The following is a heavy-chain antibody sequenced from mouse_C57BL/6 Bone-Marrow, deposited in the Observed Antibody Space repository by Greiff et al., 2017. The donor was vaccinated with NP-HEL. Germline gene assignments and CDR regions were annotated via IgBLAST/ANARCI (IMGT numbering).Heavy chain of an antibody. V-gene: IGHV1-62-2*01. D-gene: IGHD1-1*01. Sequence: QVQLQQSGAELAKPGASVKLSCKASGYTFTEYTLHWVKQRSGLGLVWIGWFYPGSGSIKYNEKFKDKATLTADKSSSTVYMELSRSTSEDSAVYICASHEDAYYYGTSSSWFAYWGKGTLVTVSA. CDR1: GYTFTEYT. J-gene: IGHJ3*01. CDR3: ASHEDAYYYGTSSSWFAY. CDR2: FYPGSGSI.